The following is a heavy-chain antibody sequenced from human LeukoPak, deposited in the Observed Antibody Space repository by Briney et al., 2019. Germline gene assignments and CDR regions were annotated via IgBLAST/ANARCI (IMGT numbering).Heavy chain of an antibody. CDR3: ARGFTYGSLGY. CDR1: GGSISGGGYS. V-gene: IGHV4-30-2*01. J-gene: IGHJ4*02. Sequence: SETLSLTCAVSGGSISGGGYSWSWIRQPPGEGPEWIGYIYQTGSPYYNPSLKSRVTISVDRSKNQFSLNLTSVTAADTAVYFCARGFTYGSLGYWGQGILVTVSS. D-gene: IGHD3-10*01. CDR2: IYQTGSP.